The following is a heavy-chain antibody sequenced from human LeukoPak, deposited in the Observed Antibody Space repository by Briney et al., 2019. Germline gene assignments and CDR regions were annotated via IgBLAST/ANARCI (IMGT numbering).Heavy chain of an antibody. Sequence: ASVKVSCKASGYTFTGYYMHWVRQAPGQGLEWMGWINPNSGGTNYAQKLQGRVTMTTDTSTSTAYMELRSLRSDDTAVYYCASSLLIAVAGTGLGYWGQGTLVTVSS. CDR1: GYTFTGYY. J-gene: IGHJ4*02. CDR3: ASSLLIAVAGTGLGY. CDR2: INPNSGGT. V-gene: IGHV1-2*02. D-gene: IGHD6-19*01.